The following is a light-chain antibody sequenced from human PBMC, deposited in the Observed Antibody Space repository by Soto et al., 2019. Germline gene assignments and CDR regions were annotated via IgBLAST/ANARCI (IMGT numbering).Light chain of an antibody. V-gene: IGKV1-27*01. CDR1: QGISEY. Sequence: IQMAQSPSSLSASIGDRVTITCRASQGISEYLAWYQQRPGNAPNLLLYGASILQSGVPSRFSGSGSGTHFTLTISSLQPEDVATYYCHSYNSIPRTFGQGTTVEIK. CDR2: GAS. J-gene: IGKJ1*01. CDR3: HSYNSIPRT.